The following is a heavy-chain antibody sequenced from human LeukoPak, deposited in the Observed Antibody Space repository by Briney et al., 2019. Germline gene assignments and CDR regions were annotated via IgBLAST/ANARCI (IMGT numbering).Heavy chain of an antibody. Sequence: GGSLRLSCATSGFTFSSYSMNWVRQAPGKGLEWVSSISSSSSYIYYADSVKDRFAISRDNAKNSLYLQMNSLRAEDTAVYYCARAGFTFSDYFGSFFDYWGQGTLVTVSS. CDR1: GFTFSSYS. J-gene: IGHJ4*02. CDR2: ISSSSSYI. D-gene: IGHD3-10*01. CDR3: ARAGFTFSDYFGSFFDY. V-gene: IGHV3-21*01.